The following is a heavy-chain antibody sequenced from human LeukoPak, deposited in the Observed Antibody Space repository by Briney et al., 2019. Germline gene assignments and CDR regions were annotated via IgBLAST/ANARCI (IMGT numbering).Heavy chain of an antibody. Sequence: SETLSLNCNVFGDSTSSSSCYWGRIRQPPGKGLEWIGNIYYSGDTYYSPSLKSRVSISVDTSKNQFSLKLSSVTAADTAVYYCVREVVVGFDPWGQGILVTVSS. CDR1: GDSTSSSSCY. D-gene: IGHD2-15*01. CDR3: VREVVVGFDP. V-gene: IGHV4-39*02. CDR2: IYYSGDT. J-gene: IGHJ5*01.